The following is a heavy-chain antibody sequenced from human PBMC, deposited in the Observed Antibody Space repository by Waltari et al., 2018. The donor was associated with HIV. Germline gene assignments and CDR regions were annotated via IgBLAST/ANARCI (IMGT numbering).Heavy chain of an antibody. CDR3: AKDHSALRIAGARGYYGMDV. Sequence: EVQLLESRGGLVQPGGSLRLSCAASGFTFSSYVMSWVRQAPGKGLEWVSGISDSGGSTYYVDSVKGRFTISRDNSKNTLYLQMNSLRAEDTAIYYCAKDHSALRIAGARGYYGMDVWGQGTTVTVSS. CDR1: GFTFSSYV. D-gene: IGHD6-13*01. J-gene: IGHJ6*02. V-gene: IGHV3-23*01. CDR2: ISDSGGST.